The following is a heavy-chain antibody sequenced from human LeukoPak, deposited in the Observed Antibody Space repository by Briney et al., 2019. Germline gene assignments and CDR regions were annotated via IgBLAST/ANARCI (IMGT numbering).Heavy chain of an antibody. J-gene: IGHJ6*03. Sequence: GASVKVSCKASGYTFTGYYMHRVRQAPGQGLEWMGWINPNSGGTNYAQKFQGRVTMTRDTSISTAYMELSRLRSDDTAVYYCARDRGVDYCSGGSCSHYYYYMDVWGKGTTVTISS. CDR1: GYTFTGYY. CDR3: ARDRGVDYCSGGSCSHYYYYMDV. V-gene: IGHV1-2*02. D-gene: IGHD2-15*01. CDR2: INPNSGGT.